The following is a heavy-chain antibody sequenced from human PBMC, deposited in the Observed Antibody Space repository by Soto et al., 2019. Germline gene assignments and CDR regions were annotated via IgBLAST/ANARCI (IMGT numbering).Heavy chain of an antibody. CDR1: GDSVSSNSAA. Sequence: SPTLSLPCAISGDSVSSNSAAWNWIRQSPSRGLEWLGRTYYRSKWYNDYAVSVKSRITINPDTSKNQFSLQLNSVTPEDTAVYYCARGWGRNSRGHYFDYWGQGTLVTVSS. V-gene: IGHV6-1*01. J-gene: IGHJ4*02. CDR3: ARGWGRNSRGHYFDY. CDR2: TYYRSKWYN. D-gene: IGHD3-16*01.